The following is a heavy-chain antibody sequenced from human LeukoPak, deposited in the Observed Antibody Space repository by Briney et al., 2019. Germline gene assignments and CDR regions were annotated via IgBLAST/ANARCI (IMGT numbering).Heavy chain of an antibody. Sequence: GASVKVSCKASGYTFTSYGISWVRQAPGQGLEWMGWISAYNGNTNYAQKLQGRVTMTTDTSTSTAYMELRSLGSDDTAVYYCARVVVATSRMIAAAGTWRYYFDYWGQGTLVTVSS. CDR1: GYTFTSYG. CDR2: ISAYNGNT. CDR3: ARVVVATSRMIAAAGTWRYYFDY. D-gene: IGHD6-13*01. J-gene: IGHJ4*02. V-gene: IGHV1-18*01.